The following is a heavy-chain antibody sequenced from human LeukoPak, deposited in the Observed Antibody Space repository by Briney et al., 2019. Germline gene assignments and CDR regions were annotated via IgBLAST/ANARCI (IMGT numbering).Heavy chain of an antibody. D-gene: IGHD6-6*01. CDR2: IYYSGST. Sequence: KSSETLSLTCTVSGVSISSSSYYWGWIRQPPGKGLEWIGSIYYSGSTYYNPSLKSRVTISVDTSKNQFSLKLSSVTAADTAVYYCARRVVGARPFDYWGQGTLVTVSS. CDR1: GVSISSSSYY. V-gene: IGHV4-39*01. CDR3: ARRVVGARPFDY. J-gene: IGHJ4*02.